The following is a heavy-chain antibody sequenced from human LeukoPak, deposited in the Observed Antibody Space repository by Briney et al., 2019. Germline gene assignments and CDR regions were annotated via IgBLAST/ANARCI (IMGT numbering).Heavy chain of an antibody. CDR1: GGTFSSYA. CDR2: IIPIFGTA. J-gene: IGHJ5*02. D-gene: IGHD3-10*01. Sequence: ASVKVSCKASGGTFSSYAISWVRQAPGQGLEWMGGIIPIFGTANYAQKFQGRVTITTDESTSTAYMELSSLRSEDTAVYYCARDRLVWGVMRLRDNWFDPWGQGTLVTVSS. V-gene: IGHV1-69*05. CDR3: ARDRLVWGVMRLRDNWFDP.